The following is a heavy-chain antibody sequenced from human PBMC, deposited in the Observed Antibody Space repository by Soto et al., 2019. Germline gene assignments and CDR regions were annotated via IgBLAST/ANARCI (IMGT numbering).Heavy chain of an antibody. D-gene: IGHD2-2*01. J-gene: IGHJ5*02. CDR1: GFSLSTSGVG. CDR2: IYWDDDK. CDR3: ARGVRYCSRTSCPNCFDP. Sequence: QITLKESGPTLVKPTQTLTLTYTFSGFSLSTSGVGVGWIRQPPGKALEWLVLIYWDDDKRYSPSLKSRLTITKDTSKNQVVLTMTNMDPMDTATYYCARGVRYCSRTSCPNCFDPWGQGTLVTVSS. V-gene: IGHV2-5*02.